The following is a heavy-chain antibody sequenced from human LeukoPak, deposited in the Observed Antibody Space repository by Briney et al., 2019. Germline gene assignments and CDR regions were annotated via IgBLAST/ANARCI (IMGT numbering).Heavy chain of an antibody. D-gene: IGHD6-13*01. CDR3: ARAVEDSSSWYWGPIDFKIANWFDP. Sequence: GRSLRLSCAASGFTFSSYGMHWVRQAPGKGLEWVAVIWYDGSNKYYADSVKGRFTISRDNSKNSLYLQMNSLRAEDTAVYYCARAVEDSSSWYWGPIDFKIANWFDPWGQGTLVTVSS. CDR1: GFTFSSYG. J-gene: IGHJ5*02. CDR2: IWYDGSNK. V-gene: IGHV3-33*01.